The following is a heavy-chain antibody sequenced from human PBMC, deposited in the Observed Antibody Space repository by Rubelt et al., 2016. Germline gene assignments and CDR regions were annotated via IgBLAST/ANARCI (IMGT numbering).Heavy chain of an antibody. CDR1: GFTFSSNY. Sequence: EVRLVESGGGLVQPGGSLRLSCAASGFTFSSNYMSWVRQAPGKGLEWVSVIYSGGSTYYADSVKGRFTISRDNSKNTLYLQMNSLRAEDTAVYYCAREHVGYSSLDVWGQGTTVTVSS. CDR3: AREHVGYSSLDV. CDR2: IYSGGST. V-gene: IGHV3-66*02. D-gene: IGHD6-13*01. J-gene: IGHJ6*02.